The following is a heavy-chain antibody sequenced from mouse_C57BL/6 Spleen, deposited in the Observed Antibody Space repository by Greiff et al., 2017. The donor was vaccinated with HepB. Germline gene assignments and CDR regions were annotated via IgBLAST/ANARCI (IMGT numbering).Heavy chain of an antibody. Sequence: DVKLVESGAELVKPGASVKLSCTASGFNIKDYYMHWVKQRTEQGLEWIGRIDPEDGETKYAPKFQGKATITADTSSNTAYLQLSSLTSEDTAVYYCARWATTQYAMDYWGQGTSVTVSS. J-gene: IGHJ4*01. V-gene: IGHV14-2*01. D-gene: IGHD3-1*01. CDR2: IDPEDGET. CDR3: ARWATTQYAMDY. CDR1: GFNIKDYY.